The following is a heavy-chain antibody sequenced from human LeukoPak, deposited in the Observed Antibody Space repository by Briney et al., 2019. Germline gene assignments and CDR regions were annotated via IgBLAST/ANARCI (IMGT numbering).Heavy chain of an antibody. V-gene: IGHV3-33*01. Sequence: GRSLRLSCAASGFTFSSYGMHWVRQAPGKGLEWVAVIWYDGSNKYYADSVKGRFTISRDNSKNTLYLQMNSLRAEDTAVYYCARDLSGPRGYSYGYPFYWGRGTLVTVSS. CDR1: GFTFSSYG. D-gene: IGHD5-18*01. CDR2: IWYDGSNK. J-gene: IGHJ4*02. CDR3: ARDLSGPRGYSYGYPFY.